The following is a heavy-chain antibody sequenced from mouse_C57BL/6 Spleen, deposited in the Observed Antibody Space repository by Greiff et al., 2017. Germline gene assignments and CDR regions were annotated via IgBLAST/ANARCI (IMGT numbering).Heavy chain of an antibody. J-gene: IGHJ4*01. CDR2: IRLKSDNYAT. V-gene: IGHV6-3*01. Sequence: EVKLVESGGGLVQPGGSMKLSCVASGFTFSNYWMNWVRQSPEKGLEWVAQIRLKSDNYATHYAESLKGRFTISRDDSKSSVYLQMNNLRAEDTGIYYCTDSYYYAMDDWGQGTSVTVSS. CDR3: TDSYYYAMDD. CDR1: GFTFSNYW.